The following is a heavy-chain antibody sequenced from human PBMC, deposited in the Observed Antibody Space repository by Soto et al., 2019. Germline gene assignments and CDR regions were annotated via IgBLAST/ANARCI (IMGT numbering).Heavy chain of an antibody. CDR1: GGSISSYY. J-gene: IGHJ4*02. D-gene: IGHD4-17*01. Sequence: SATLSLTCTFSGGSISSYYWSWSRQPPGKELEWIGYIYYSGSTNYNPSLKSRGTISVDTSKNQFSLKLSSVTAADTAVYYCVTNLYGDYQPFYICGQETLVIVSS. V-gene: IGHV4-59*08. CDR3: VTNLYGDYQPFYI. CDR2: IYYSGST.